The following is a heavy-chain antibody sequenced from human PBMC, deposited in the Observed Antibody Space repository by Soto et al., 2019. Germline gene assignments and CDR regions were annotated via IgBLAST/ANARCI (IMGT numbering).Heavy chain of an antibody. V-gene: IGHV3-48*02. Sequence: EVQLVESGGGLVQPGGSVRLSCAASGFTFSSYSMNWVRQAPGKGLEWVSYISTTSSAIYYADSVKGRFTISRDNAKNSLFLQMNSLRDEDTAVYFCARDGGGNYYEVDYWGQVTLVTVSS. CDR3: ARDGGGNYYEVDY. CDR1: GFTFSSYS. D-gene: IGHD1-26*01. J-gene: IGHJ4*02. CDR2: ISTTSSAI.